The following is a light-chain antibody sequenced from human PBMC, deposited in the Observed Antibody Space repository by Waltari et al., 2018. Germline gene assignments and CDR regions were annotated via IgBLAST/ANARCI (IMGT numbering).Light chain of an antibody. J-gene: IGKJ5*01. Sequence: DIVMTQSPDSLAVSLGERATINCKSSQSVLSSSNNKDYLAWFKQTPGQPPKMLISWASTRQFGVPDRFTGSGSGTDFTLTITSLQAEDVAVYYCQQYYVSPITFGQGTRLTIK. CDR2: WAS. V-gene: IGKV4-1*01. CDR3: QQYYVSPIT. CDR1: QSVLSSSNNKDY.